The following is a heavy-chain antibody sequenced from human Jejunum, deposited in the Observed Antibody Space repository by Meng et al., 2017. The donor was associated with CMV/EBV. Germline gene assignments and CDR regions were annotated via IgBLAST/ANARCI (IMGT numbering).Heavy chain of an antibody. CDR1: GGSINTYY. Sequence: QLPRQGAGPRLSAPSETLSRSCPVSGGSINTYYWSWIRQSAGKGLEWIGRFYSSDTYNYHPSLNSRVTMSLDTSKKQFSLILSSVTAADTARYYCARGPGASTREGFDHWGLGTLVTVSS. CDR3: ARGPGASTREGFDH. D-gene: IGHD1-26*01. J-gene: IGHJ4*02. CDR2: FYSSDTY. V-gene: IGHV4-4*07.